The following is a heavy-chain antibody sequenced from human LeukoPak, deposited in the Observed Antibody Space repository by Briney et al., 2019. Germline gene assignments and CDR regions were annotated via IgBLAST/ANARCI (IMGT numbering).Heavy chain of an antibody. D-gene: IGHD3-10*01. J-gene: IGHJ3*02. V-gene: IGHV1-18*01. Sequence: ASVKVSCKASGYTFTSYGISWVRQAPGQGLEWMGWISAYNGNTNYAQKLQGRVTMTTDTSTSTANMELRSLRSDDTAVYYCARVKSGSGSYYEKYAFDIWGQGTMVTVSS. CDR3: ARVKSGSGSYYEKYAFDI. CDR1: GYTFTSYG. CDR2: ISAYNGNT.